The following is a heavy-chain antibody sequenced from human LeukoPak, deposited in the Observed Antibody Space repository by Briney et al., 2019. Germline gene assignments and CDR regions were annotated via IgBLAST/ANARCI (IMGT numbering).Heavy chain of an antibody. CDR3: ARSDVLLWFGERGWFDP. CDR1: GFTFSSYA. J-gene: IGHJ5*02. V-gene: IGHV3-23*01. D-gene: IGHD3-10*01. CDR2: ISGSGGST. Sequence: PGGSLRLSCAASGFTFSSYAMSWVRQAPGKGLEWVSAISGSGGSTYYADSVKGRFTISRDNSKNTLYLQMNSLRAEDTAVYYCARSDVLLWFGERGWFDPWGQGTLVTVSS.